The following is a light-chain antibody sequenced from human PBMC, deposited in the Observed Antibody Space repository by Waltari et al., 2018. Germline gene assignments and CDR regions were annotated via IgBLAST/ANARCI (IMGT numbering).Light chain of an antibody. V-gene: IGLV2-14*03. CDR1: SSDVGGHNY. CDR2: DVT. J-gene: IGLJ1*01. CDR3: SSYTSSGTPYV. Sequence: QSALTQPASVSGSPGQSITISCTGTSSDVGGHNYVSWYQQHPGKAPKLIIYDVTDRPSGGSNRFSGSKFGNTASLTSSGLQAEDEADYYCSSYTSSGTPYVFGTGTRVTVL.